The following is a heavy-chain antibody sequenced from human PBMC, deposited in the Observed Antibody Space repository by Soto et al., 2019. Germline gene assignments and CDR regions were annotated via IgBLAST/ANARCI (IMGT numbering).Heavy chain of an antibody. V-gene: IGHV2-70*01. CDR1: GFSLSTLGTC. CDR3: ARIPHYSDSYYMDY. D-gene: IGHD2-21*01. J-gene: IGHJ4*02. CDR2: INWDNNE. Sequence: SGPTLVNPTQTLTLTCTFSGFSLSTLGTCVTWISQPPGKALEWLALINWDNNEYYTTSLKTRLTISRDTSKNQVVLTMTNVDPVDTATYYCARIPHYSDSYYMDYWGQGTLVTVSS.